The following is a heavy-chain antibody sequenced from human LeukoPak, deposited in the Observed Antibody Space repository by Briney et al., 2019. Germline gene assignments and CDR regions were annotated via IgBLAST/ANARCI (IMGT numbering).Heavy chain of an antibody. CDR1: GGTFSSYA. CDR3: ARGHSSGWYSAFDI. Sequence: ASVKVSCKASGGTFSSYAISWVRQAPGQGLEWMGGIIPIFGTANYAQKFQGRVTITADKSTSTAYMELSSLRSEDTAVYYCARGHSSGWYSAFDIWGQGTTVTVSS. V-gene: IGHV1-69*06. D-gene: IGHD6-19*01. J-gene: IGHJ3*02. CDR2: IIPIFGTA.